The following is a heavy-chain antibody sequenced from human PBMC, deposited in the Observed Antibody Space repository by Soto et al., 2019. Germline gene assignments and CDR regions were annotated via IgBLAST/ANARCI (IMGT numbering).Heavy chain of an antibody. CDR2: IYWDDDK. D-gene: IGHD6-19*01. Sequence: QITLKESGPPLVKPTQTLTLTCTFSGFSLSTSGVGVGWIRQPPGKALEWLALIYWDDDKRYSPSLKSRLTIPNAASKNQVVLTMTNLDPVDTSTYYCAGQWLLWATRGGFDYWGQGTLVTVSS. V-gene: IGHV2-5*02. CDR1: GFSLSTSGVG. CDR3: AGQWLLWATRGGFDY. J-gene: IGHJ4*02.